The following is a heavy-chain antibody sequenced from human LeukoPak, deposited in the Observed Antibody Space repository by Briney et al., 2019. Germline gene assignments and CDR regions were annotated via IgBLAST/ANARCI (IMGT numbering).Heavy chain of an antibody. CDR3: ARGGHYGMDV. V-gene: IGHV3-13*04. CDR2: IGIAGDT. J-gene: IGHJ6*02. Sequence: SGGSLSLSCAASGFTHRTYDMQWVRQATGKGLEWVSGIGIAGDTYYADSVKGRLTISRENAKNSLYLEMNSLRAGDTAVYYCARGGHYGMDVWGQGTTVTVSS. CDR1: GFTHRTYD.